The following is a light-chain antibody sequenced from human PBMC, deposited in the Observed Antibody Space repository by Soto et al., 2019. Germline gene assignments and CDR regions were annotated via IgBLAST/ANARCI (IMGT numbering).Light chain of an antibody. CDR3: QQYNTWPPTWT. CDR1: QGVSSN. J-gene: IGKJ1*01. Sequence: EILMTQSAATLSVSPGERATLSCRTSQGVSSNLAWYQQKPGQAPRLLIYAVSTRATGIPARFSGSGSGTEFTLTINSLQSEDFAVYYCQQYNTWPPTWTFGQGTKVDI. V-gene: IGKV3-15*01. CDR2: AVS.